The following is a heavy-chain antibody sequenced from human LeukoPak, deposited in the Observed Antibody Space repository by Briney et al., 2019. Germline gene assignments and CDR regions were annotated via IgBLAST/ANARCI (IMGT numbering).Heavy chain of an antibody. J-gene: IGHJ4*02. Sequence: PGRSLTLSCAASGFTFSNHGMHWVRQAPGKGLEWVAVISNDGSKKLYGESVKGRSTISRDNSENTVYLQMNSLRGEDTAVYYCAKDRAFQAAGVTDYWGQGTLVTVSS. CDR1: GFTFSNHG. V-gene: IGHV3-30*18. CDR3: AKDRAFQAAGVTDY. D-gene: IGHD3-10*01. CDR2: ISNDGSKK.